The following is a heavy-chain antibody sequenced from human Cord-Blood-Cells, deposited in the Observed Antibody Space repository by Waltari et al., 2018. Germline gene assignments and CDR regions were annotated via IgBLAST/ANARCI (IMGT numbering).Heavy chain of an antibody. CDR1: GFTFSSSG. Sequence: QVQLVESGGGVVQPGRSLRLSCAASGFTFSSSGMHWVRQAPGKGLEWVAVIWYGGSNKYYADSVKGRFTISRDNSKNTLYLQMNSLRAEDTAVYYCARGPGITIFGVVIMDAFDIWGQGTMVTVSS. J-gene: IGHJ3*02. D-gene: IGHD3-3*01. V-gene: IGHV3-33*01. CDR3: ARGPGITIFGVVIMDAFDI. CDR2: IWYGGSNK.